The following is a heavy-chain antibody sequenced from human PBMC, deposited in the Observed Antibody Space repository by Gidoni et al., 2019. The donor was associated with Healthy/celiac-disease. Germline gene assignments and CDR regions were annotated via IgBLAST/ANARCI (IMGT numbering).Heavy chain of an antibody. J-gene: IGHJ6*02. V-gene: IGHV3-11*01. Sequence: QVQLVESGGGLVKPGGSLRLSCAASGFTFSDDYMSWIRQPPGKGLVWVSYMSSSGSTIYYADSVKGRFTISRDNAKNSLYLQMNSLRAEDTAVYYCARGGDVVVVAATSVSYYYYYGMDVWGQGTTVTVSS. CDR2: MSSSGSTI. CDR1: GFTFSDDY. D-gene: IGHD2-15*01. CDR3: ARGGDVVVVAATSVSYYYYYGMDV.